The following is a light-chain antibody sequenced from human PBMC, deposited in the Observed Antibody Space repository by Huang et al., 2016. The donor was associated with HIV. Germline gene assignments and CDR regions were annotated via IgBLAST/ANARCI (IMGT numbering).Light chain of an antibody. Sequence: DIVMTQSPDSLAVSRGERATIDCKSSQRVLYSSNNKNYLTWYQQKSGQSPKFLSYWASTRESGVPDRFSGSGSGTDFTLTISSLQAEDVAVYFCQQYYSIPWTFGQGTKVEVK. V-gene: IGKV4-1*01. CDR2: WAS. CDR1: QRVLYSSNNKNY. J-gene: IGKJ1*01. CDR3: QQYYSIPWT.